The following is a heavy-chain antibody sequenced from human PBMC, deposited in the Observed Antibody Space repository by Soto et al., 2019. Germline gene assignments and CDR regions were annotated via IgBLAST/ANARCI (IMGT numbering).Heavy chain of an antibody. V-gene: IGHV4-4*07. CDR2: IYTSGST. CDR1: GGSISSYY. D-gene: IGHD3-10*01. CDR3: ARAVQDYYGSGSYYFQGFDP. Sequence: SETLSLTCTVSGGSISSYYWSWIRQPAGKGLEWIGRIYTSGSTNYNPSLKSRVTMSVDTSKNQFSLKLSSVTAADTAVYYCARAVQDYYGSGSYYFQGFDPWGRGTLVTVSS. J-gene: IGHJ5*02.